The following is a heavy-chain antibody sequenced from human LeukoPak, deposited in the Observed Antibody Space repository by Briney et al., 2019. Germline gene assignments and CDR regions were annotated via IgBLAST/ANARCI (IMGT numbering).Heavy chain of an antibody. D-gene: IGHD6-13*01. Sequence: GGSLRLSCAASGFTFSNYGMHWVRQAPGKGLEWVSVISFDGSAKYYADSVKGRFTISRDNSKNTLYLQMTSLRAEDTAVYYCAKDRVTAAGYYFDYWGQGTLVTVSS. CDR2: ISFDGSAK. J-gene: IGHJ4*02. CDR1: GFTFSNYG. CDR3: AKDRVTAAGYYFDY. V-gene: IGHV3-30*18.